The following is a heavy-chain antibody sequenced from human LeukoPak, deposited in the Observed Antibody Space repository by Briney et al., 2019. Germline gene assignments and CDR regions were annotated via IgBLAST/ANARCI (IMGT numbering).Heavy chain of an antibody. V-gene: IGHV3-7*01. CDR3: ARGGVRRGYYDY. Sequence: GGSLRLSCAASGFSFGNYWMKWVRQDPVKGLEWVANINEDGSEKYYVDSVRGRFTISRDNAKNSLYLQMDSLRTEDTAIYYCARGGVRRGYYDYWGQGTLVTVSS. J-gene: IGHJ4*02. D-gene: IGHD1-14*01. CDR2: INEDGSEK. CDR1: GFSFGNYW.